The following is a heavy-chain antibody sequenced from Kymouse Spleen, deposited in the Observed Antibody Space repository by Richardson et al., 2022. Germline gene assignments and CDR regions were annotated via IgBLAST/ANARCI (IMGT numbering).Heavy chain of an antibody. J-gene: IGHJ4*02. V-gene: IGHV3-48*02. D-gene: IGHD2-15*01. Sequence: EVQLVESGGGLVQPGGSLRLSCAASGFTFSSYSMNWVRQAPGKGLEWVSYISSSSSTIYYADSVKGRFTISRDNAKNSLYLQMNSLRDEDTAVYYCARGYCSGGSCSSFDYWGQGTLVTVSS. CDR3: ARGYCSGGSCSSFDY. CDR2: ISSSSSTI. CDR1: GFTFSSYS.